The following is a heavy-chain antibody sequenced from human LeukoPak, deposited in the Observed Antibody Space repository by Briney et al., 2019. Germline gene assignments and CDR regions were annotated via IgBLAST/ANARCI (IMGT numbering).Heavy chain of an antibody. CDR3: ARDSSVAFVGMDY. J-gene: IGHJ4*02. CDR1: GFTVSSNY. D-gene: IGHD6-19*01. V-gene: IGHV3-66*01. Sequence: PGGSLRLSCAASGFTVSSNYMSWVRQAPGKGLEWVSVIYSGGSTYYADSVKGRFTISRDNSKNTLYLQMNSLRAEDTAVYYCARDSSVAFVGMDYWGQGTLVTVSS. CDR2: IYSGGST.